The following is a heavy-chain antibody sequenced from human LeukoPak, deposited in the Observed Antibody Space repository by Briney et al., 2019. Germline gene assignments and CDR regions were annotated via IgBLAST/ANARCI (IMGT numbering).Heavy chain of an antibody. CDR2: ISWNRGII. J-gene: IGHJ4*02. CDR1: GFTFDDYA. V-gene: IGHV3-9*01. CDR3: AKAIGGYSYGTLFDY. D-gene: IGHD5-18*01. Sequence: GGSLRLSCAASGFTFDDYAMHWVRQAAGKGLEWVSGISWNRGIIGYADSVKGRFTVSRDNAKNSLYLQVNSLRVEDTALYYCAKAIGGYSYGTLFDYWGQGTLVTVSS.